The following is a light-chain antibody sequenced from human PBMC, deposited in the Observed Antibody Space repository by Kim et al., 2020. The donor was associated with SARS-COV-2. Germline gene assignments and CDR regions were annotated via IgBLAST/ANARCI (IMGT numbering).Light chain of an antibody. V-gene: IGLV1-51*01. CDR1: SSNIGNNY. J-gene: IGLJ3*02. Sequence: GQKVTISCSGSSSNIGNNYVSWYQQLPGTAPKLLIYDNNKRPSGIPDRFSGSKSGTSATLGITGLQTGDEADYYCGTWDNGLSAGVFGGGTQLTVL. CDR2: DNN. CDR3: GTWDNGLSAGV.